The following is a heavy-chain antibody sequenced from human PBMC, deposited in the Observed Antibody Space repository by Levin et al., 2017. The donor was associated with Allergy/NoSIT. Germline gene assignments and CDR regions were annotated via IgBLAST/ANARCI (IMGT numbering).Heavy chain of an antibody. J-gene: IGHJ6*02. Sequence: SCAVSGFTVSSNYMSWVRQAPVKGLEWVSVIYGGGSTYYTDSVKGRFTISRDNSKNTLFLQMNSLRVEDTAVYYCAREKGFWSGNYMRSYGMDVWGQGTTVTVSS. CDR1: GFTVSSNY. CDR2: IYGGGST. D-gene: IGHD3-3*01. CDR3: AREKGFWSGNYMRSYGMDV. V-gene: IGHV3-53*01.